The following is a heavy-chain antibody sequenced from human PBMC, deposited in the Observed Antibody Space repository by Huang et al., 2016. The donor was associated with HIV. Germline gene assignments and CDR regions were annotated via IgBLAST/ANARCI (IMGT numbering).Heavy chain of an antibody. CDR3: AKVTLGFDY. J-gene: IGHJ4*02. Sequence: QVQLVESGGGVVQPGGSLRLSCATSGFSFSSYGMHWVRQAPRLCLEEVEFIQYDGTKKYYAESVKGRFNISRDNSKNMLHLQMNNLRVEDTAAYFCAKVTLGFDYWGQGTWVTVSS. V-gene: IGHV3-30*02. CDR2: IQYDGTKK. D-gene: IGHD2-15*01. CDR1: GFSFSSYG.